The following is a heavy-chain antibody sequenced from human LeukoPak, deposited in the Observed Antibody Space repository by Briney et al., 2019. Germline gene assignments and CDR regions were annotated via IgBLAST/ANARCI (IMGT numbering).Heavy chain of an antibody. D-gene: IGHD3-16*02. J-gene: IGHJ4*02. CDR3: ARDYDYVWGNFRNYYFDS. CDR1: GYTFTDYH. Sequence: ASVKVSCKASGYTFTDYHIHWVRQAPGQGLEWMGWINPNSGGTHYAQRFQGRVTMTRDTSISTAYMELSSLRSDDTAVYFCARDYDYVWGNFRNYYFDSWGQGTLVTVSS. V-gene: IGHV1-2*02. CDR2: INPNSGGT.